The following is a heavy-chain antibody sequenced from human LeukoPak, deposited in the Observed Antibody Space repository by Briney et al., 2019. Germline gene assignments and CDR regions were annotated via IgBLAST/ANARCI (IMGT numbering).Heavy chain of an antibody. Sequence: PAGGSLRLSCAASGFTFSNFWMHWVRQAPGKGLVWVALIYGDGSFTRYADSVKGRFTISRDNAKNTVYLQMNSLRVEDTAVYYCARDNGWSADFWGQGTLVTVSS. CDR2: IYGDGSFT. J-gene: IGHJ4*02. CDR1: GFTFSNFW. D-gene: IGHD2-15*01. V-gene: IGHV3-74*01. CDR3: ARDNGWSADF.